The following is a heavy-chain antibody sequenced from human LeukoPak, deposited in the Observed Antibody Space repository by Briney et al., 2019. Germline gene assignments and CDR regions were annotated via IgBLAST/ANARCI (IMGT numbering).Heavy chain of an antibody. CDR2: INPNSGGT. CDR1: GYTFTGYY. CDR3: ARRRPDGKQNYGPSDY. D-gene: IGHD4/OR15-4a*01. J-gene: IGHJ4*02. V-gene: IGHV1-2*02. Sequence: ASMKVSCKASGYTFTGYYMHWVRQAPGQGLEWMGWINPNSGGTNYAQKFQGRVTMTRDTSISTAYMELSRLRSDDTAVYYCARRRPDGKQNYGPSDYWGQGTLVTVSS.